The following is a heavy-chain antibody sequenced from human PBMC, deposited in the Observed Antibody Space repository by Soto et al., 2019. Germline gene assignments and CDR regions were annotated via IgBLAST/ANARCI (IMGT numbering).Heavy chain of an antibody. CDR1: GYSFTSYA. D-gene: IGHD2-2*01. Sequence: QVQLVQSGAEVKKPGASVKVSCKASGYSFTSYAIYWVRQAPGQRLEWMGLINAGNGNTKYSQKLQGRVTFTGDTSASTAHMELSSLRSEDTAVYFCARGVENIVVVLDVFGYYGMDVWGQGTTITVSS. CDR2: INAGNGNT. V-gene: IGHV1-3*01. J-gene: IGHJ6*02. CDR3: ARGVENIVVVLDVFGYYGMDV.